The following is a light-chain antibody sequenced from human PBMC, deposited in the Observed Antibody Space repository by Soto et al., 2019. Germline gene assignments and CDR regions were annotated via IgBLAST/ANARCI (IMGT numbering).Light chain of an antibody. Sequence: EIVLTQSPATLSLSPGERATLSCRASQSIRSFLAWYQHKPGRAPRLLVYDVSNRATGIPARFSGSGSGTDFTLTISSLEPEDFAVYYCHQRSSWPLTFGGGTNVEIK. J-gene: IGKJ4*01. CDR1: QSIRSF. CDR3: HQRSSWPLT. V-gene: IGKV3-11*01. CDR2: DVS.